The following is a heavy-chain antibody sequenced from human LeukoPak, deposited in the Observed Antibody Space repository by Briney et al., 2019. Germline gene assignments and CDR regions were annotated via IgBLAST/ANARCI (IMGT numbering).Heavy chain of an antibody. J-gene: IGHJ6*03. CDR3: ARDQVARSGYDSTYYYYYMDV. D-gene: IGHD5-12*01. Sequence: ASVKVSCKASGYTFTSYYMHWVRQAPGQGLEWVGIINPSGGSTSYAQKFQGRVTMTRDMSTSTVYMELSSLRSEDTAVYYCARDQVARSGYDSTYYYYYMDVWGKGTTVTVSS. CDR1: GYTFTSYY. V-gene: IGHV1-46*01. CDR2: INPSGGST.